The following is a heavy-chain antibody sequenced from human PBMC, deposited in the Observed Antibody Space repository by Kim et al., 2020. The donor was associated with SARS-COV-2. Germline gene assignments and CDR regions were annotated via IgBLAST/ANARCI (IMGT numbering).Heavy chain of an antibody. D-gene: IGHD7-27*01. CDR3: AKPGARNDYYYYYMDV. CDR2: ISGSGGST. V-gene: IGHV3-23*01. J-gene: IGHJ6*03. Sequence: GGSLRLSCAASGFTFSSYAMSWVRQAPGKGLEWVSAISGSGGSTYYADSVKGRFTISRDNSKNTLYLQMNSLRAEDTAVYYCAKPGARNDYYYYYMDVWGKGTTVTVSS. CDR1: GFTFSSYA.